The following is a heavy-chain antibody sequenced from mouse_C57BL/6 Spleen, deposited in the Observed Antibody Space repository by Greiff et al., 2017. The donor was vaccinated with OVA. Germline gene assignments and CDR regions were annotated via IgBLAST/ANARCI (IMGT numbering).Heavy chain of an antibody. CDR3: ARLGVTTGDWYFDV. J-gene: IGHJ1*03. D-gene: IGHD2-2*01. Sequence: QVQLKQSGAELVKPGASVKISCKASGYAFSSYWMNWVKQRPGKGLEWIGQIYPGDGDTNYNGKFKGKATLTADKSSSTAYMQLSSLTSEDSAVYFCARLGVTTGDWYFDVWGTGTTVTVSS. CDR1: GYAFSSYW. V-gene: IGHV1-80*01. CDR2: IYPGDGDT.